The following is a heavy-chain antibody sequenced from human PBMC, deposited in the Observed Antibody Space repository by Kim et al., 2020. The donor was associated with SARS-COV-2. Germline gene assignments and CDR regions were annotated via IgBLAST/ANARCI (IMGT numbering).Heavy chain of an antibody. J-gene: IGHJ5*02. V-gene: IGHV4-4*02. D-gene: IGHD5-12*01. Sequence: LKIRVTISVDKSKTQFSLKLSSVTAADTAVYYCARDRLVVATIPGGWFDPWGQGTLVTVSS. CDR3: ARDRLVVATIPGGWFDP.